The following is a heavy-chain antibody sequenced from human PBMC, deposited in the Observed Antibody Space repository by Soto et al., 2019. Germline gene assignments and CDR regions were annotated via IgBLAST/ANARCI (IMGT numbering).Heavy chain of an antibody. V-gene: IGHV1-8*01. J-gene: IGHJ4*02. CDR1: GYTFTSYD. Sequence: ASVKVSCKASGYTFTSYDINWVRQATGQGLEWMGWMNPNSGNTGYAQKFQGRVTMTRNTSISTAYMELSSLRSEDTAVYYCARVAEGGGPLSLELYYSFDYWGQGTLVTVSS. CDR3: ARVAEGGGPLSLELYYSFDY. D-gene: IGHD3-16*02. CDR2: MNPNSGNT.